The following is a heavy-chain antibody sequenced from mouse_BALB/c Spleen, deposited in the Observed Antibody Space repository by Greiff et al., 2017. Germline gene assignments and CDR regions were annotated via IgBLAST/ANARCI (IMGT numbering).Heavy chain of an antibody. V-gene: IGHV5-6-4*01. D-gene: IGHD3-1*01. CDR3: TRDSSGYGGAMDY. Sequence: EVKLVESGGGLVKPGGSLKLSCAASGFTFSSYTISWVRQPPAKRLEWVATISSGGSYTYYPDSVKGRFTISRDNAKNTLYLQMSSLKSEDTAMYYCTRDSSGYGGAMDYWGQGTSVTVSS. CDR1: GFTFSSYT. CDR2: ISSGGSYT. J-gene: IGHJ4*01.